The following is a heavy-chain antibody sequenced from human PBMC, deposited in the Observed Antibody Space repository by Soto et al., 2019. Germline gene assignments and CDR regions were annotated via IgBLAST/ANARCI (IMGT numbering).Heavy chain of an antibody. D-gene: IGHD5-12*01. V-gene: IGHV3-30*18. Sequence: GGSLRLSCAASGFTFSSYGMHWVRQAPGKGLEWVAVISYDGSNKYYADSVKGRFTISRDNSKNTLYLQMNSLRAEDTAVYYCAKAEVATMGRWGQGTLVTVSS. CDR3: AKAEVATMGR. CDR1: GFTFSSYG. J-gene: IGHJ4*02. CDR2: ISYDGSNK.